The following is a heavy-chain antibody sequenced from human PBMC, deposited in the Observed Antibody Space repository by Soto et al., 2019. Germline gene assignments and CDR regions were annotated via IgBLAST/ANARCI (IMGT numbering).Heavy chain of an antibody. CDR3: ARGVTGTTFILWYMDV. D-gene: IGHD1-7*01. Sequence: ASVKVSCKASGYTFTSYDINWVRQATGQGLEWMGWMNPNSGNTGYAQKFQGRVTMTRNTSISTAYMELSSLRSEDTAVYYCARGVTGTTFILWYMDVWGKGTTVTV. CDR1: GYTFTSYD. V-gene: IGHV1-8*01. CDR2: MNPNSGNT. J-gene: IGHJ6*03.